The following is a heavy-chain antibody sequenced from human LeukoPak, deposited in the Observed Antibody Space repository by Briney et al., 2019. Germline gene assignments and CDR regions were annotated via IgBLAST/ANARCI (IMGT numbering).Heavy chain of an antibody. J-gene: IGHJ4*02. D-gene: IGHD3-22*01. CDR1: GGTFSSYA. Sequence: SVKVSCKASGGTFSSYAISWVRQAPGQGLEWMGGIIPIFGTANYAQKFQGRVTITADESTSTAYMELSSLRSEDTAVYYCARRSTYYYDSSVGFDYWGQGTLVTVSS. V-gene: IGHV1-69*01. CDR2: IIPIFGTA. CDR3: ARRSTYYYDSSVGFDY.